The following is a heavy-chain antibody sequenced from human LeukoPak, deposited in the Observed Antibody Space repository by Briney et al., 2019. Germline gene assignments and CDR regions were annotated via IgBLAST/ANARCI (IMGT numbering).Heavy chain of an antibody. CDR1: GFSFSTYW. CDR2: IKQDGSMK. CDR3: ARRPLATNAFDI. J-gene: IGHJ3*02. V-gene: IGHV3-7*01. D-gene: IGHD5-12*01. Sequence: GGSLRLSCAASGFSFSTYWMSWVRQAPGKGLEWVANIKQDGSMKGYVDSVKGRFTISKDNAKNSLYLQMNSLRADDTAVYFCARRPLATNAFDIWGQGTMVTVSS.